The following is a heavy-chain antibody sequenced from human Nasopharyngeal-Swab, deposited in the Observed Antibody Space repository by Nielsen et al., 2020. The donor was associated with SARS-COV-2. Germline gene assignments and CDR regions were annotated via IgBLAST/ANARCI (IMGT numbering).Heavy chain of an antibody. V-gene: IGHV3-53*04. CDR2: IYSGGST. CDR1: GFTVSSNY. Sequence: GETLKISCAASGFTVSSNYMSWVRQAPGKGLEWVSVIYSGGSTYYADSVKGRFTISRHNSKNTLYLQMNSLRAEDTAVYYCATYPRHDAFDIWGQGTMGTVSS. D-gene: IGHD6-25*01. CDR3: ATYPRHDAFDI. J-gene: IGHJ3*02.